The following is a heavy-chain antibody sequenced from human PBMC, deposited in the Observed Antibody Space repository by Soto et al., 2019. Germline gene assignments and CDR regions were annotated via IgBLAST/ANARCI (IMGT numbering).Heavy chain of an antibody. CDR3: AKQKTTVIRSDAFDI. CDR2: ISGSGGST. CDR1: GFTFSSYA. J-gene: IGHJ3*02. Sequence: EVQLLESGGGLVQPGGSLRLSCAASGFTFSSYAMSWVRQAPGKGLGWVSAISGSGGSTYFADSVKGRFTISRDNSKNTLYLQMISLRAEDTAIYYCAKQKTTVIRSDAFDIWGQGTMVTVSS. D-gene: IGHD4-17*01. V-gene: IGHV3-23*01.